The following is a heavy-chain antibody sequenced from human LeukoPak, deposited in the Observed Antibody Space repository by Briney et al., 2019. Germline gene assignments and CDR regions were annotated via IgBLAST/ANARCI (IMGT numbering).Heavy chain of an antibody. Sequence: GGSLRLSCAASGFTFSSYGIHWVRQAPGKGLEWVAVISFDGSNKYYADSVKGRFTISRDNSKNTLFLQMNSLRAEDTAVYYCAKTYGSGSLSTYWYFDLWGRGTLVTVSS. V-gene: IGHV3-30*18. D-gene: IGHD3-10*01. CDR1: GFTFSSYG. CDR2: ISFDGSNK. CDR3: AKTYGSGSLSTYWYFDL. J-gene: IGHJ2*01.